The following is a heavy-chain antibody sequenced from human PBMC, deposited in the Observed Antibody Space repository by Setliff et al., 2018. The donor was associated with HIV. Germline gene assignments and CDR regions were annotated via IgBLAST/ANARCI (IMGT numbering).Heavy chain of an antibody. J-gene: IGHJ2*01. V-gene: IGHV4-59*11. CDR1: GGSISSHY. CDR2: IYYSGNT. CDR3: ARRDRSGFYYWYFDL. Sequence: PSETLSLTCTVSGGSISSHYWSWIRQPPGKGLEWIGYIYYSGNTNYNPSLKSRVTISVDTSKKQFSLKLSSVTAADTAVYYCARRDRSGFYYWYFDLWGRGTLVTVSS. D-gene: IGHD3-22*01.